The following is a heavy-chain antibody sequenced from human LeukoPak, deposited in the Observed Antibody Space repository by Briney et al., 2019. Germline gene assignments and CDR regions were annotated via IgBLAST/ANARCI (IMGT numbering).Heavy chain of an antibody. CDR2: IYYSGST. CDR3: ARDSGYGDAFDI. CDR1: GGSISSYY. V-gene: IGHV4-59*01. D-gene: IGHD3-10*01. J-gene: IGHJ3*02. Sequence: SETLSLTCTVSGGSISSYYWSWIRQPPGKGLEWIGYIYYSGSTNYNPSLKSRVTISVDTSKNQFSLKLSSVTAADRAVYYCARDSGYGDAFDIWGQGTMVTVSS.